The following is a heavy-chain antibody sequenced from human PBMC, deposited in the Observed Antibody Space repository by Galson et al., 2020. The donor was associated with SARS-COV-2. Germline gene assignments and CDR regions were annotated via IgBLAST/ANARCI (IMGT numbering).Heavy chain of an antibody. J-gene: IGHJ4*02. CDR3: ARLRSGSWSASDY. CDR1: GYSFSTYW. V-gene: IGHV5-51*01. D-gene: IGHD6-13*01. CDR2: IYPGDSDT. Sequence: GESLKISCRVSGYSFSTYWIAWVRQMPGKGLEWMGIIYPGDSDTRYSPSFQGQFTISADESVNTAYLQWTRPRASDTAMYYCARLRSGSWSASDYWGQGTLVTVSS.